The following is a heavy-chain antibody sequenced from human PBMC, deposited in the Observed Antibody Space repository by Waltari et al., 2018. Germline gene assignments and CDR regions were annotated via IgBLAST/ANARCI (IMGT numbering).Heavy chain of an antibody. V-gene: IGHV3-13*01. CDR3: ARGAGYYYGSGSYYANFDY. Sequence: EVQLVESGGGLVQPGGSLRLSCAASGFTFSSYDMPWVRQATGKGLEWVSAIGTAGDTYYPGSVKGRFTISRENAKNSLYLQMNSLRAGDTAVYYCARGAGYYYGSGSYYANFDYWGQGTLVTVSS. CDR1: GFTFSSYD. CDR2: IGTAGDT. J-gene: IGHJ4*02. D-gene: IGHD3-10*01.